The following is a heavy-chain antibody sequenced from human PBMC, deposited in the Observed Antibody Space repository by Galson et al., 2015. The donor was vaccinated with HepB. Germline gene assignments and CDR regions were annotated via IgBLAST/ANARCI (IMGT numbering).Heavy chain of an antibody. CDR3: STDGCGRTSCLTTLGY. CDR2: IKSNSDGGST. CDR1: GFTFSNAW. Sequence: SLRLSCAASGFTFSNAWISWVRQAPGKGLEWVGRIKSNSDGGSTDYDAPGKGRFIIPRDDSKNTLYLKMNILKTEDTAVYYCSTDGCGRTSCLTTLGYWGQGTLGTVSS. D-gene: IGHD2-2*01. J-gene: IGHJ4*02. V-gene: IGHV3-15*01.